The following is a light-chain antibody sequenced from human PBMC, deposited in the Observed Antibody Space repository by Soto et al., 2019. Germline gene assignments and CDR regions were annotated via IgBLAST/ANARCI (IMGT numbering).Light chain of an antibody. V-gene: IGLV2-14*01. CDR1: SSDVGLYDY. CDR3: SSYTSDSSYV. Sequence: QSVLTQPASVSGSPGQSITISCTGTSSDVGLYDYASWYQQHPGKAPQLMIYAVSNRPSGVSNRFSASKSGNTAPLFISGLQAEDEADYYCSSYTSDSSYVFGSGTKVTVL. J-gene: IGLJ1*01. CDR2: AVS.